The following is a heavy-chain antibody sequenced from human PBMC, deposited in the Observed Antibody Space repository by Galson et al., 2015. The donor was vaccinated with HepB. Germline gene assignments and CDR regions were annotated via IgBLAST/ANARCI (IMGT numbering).Heavy chain of an antibody. J-gene: IGHJ4*02. CDR1: GFTFSDYY. V-gene: IGHV3-11*06. D-gene: IGHD4/OR15-4a*01. Sequence: SLRLSCAASGFTFSDYYMTWIRQAPGKGLEWLSYISSNTIYTNYADSVKGRFSISRDNVKNSAHLQMNSLRAEDTALYYCARVAHADYGDHAHFDYWGPGTLVTVSS. CDR3: ARVAHADYGDHAHFDY. CDR2: ISSNTIYT.